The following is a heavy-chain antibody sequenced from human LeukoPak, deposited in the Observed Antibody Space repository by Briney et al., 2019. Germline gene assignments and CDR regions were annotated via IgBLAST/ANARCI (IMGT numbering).Heavy chain of an antibody. CDR2: IYYTGNT. D-gene: IGHD4-17*01. CDR1: GGSISGYY. J-gene: IGHJ4*02. CDR3: ARFDYGDSAGRAGPLNF. V-gene: IGHV4-59*08. Sequence: SETLSLTCSVSGGSISGYYWSWIRQPPGKGLEWIGYIYYTGNTNYNPSLKSRVVISVDTSKNLFSLKLSSATAADTAVYYCARFDYGDSAGRAGPLNFWGQGTLVTVSS.